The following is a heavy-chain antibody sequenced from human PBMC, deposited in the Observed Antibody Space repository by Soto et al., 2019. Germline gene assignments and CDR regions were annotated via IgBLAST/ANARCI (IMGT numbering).Heavy chain of an antibody. J-gene: IGHJ6*03. D-gene: IGHD2-2*01. Sequence: SVKVSCKASGGTFSSYTISWVRQAPGQGLEWMGRIIPILGIANYAQKFQGRVTITADKSTSTAYMELSSLRSEDTAVYYCASSVVVPEGYYYYYMEVWGKGTTVTVSS. CDR3: ASSVVVPEGYYYYYMEV. CDR2: IIPILGIA. CDR1: GGTFSSYT. V-gene: IGHV1-69*02.